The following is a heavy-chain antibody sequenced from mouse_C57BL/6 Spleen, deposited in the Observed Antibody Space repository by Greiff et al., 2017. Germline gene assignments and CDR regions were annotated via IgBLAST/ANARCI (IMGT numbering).Heavy chain of an antibody. D-gene: IGHD1-1*01. V-gene: IGHV1-53*01. CDR2: INPSNGGT. J-gene: IGHJ1*03. CDR3: ARSGTVVARGYFDV. Sequence: QVHVKQPGTELVKPGASVKLSCKASGYTFTSYWMHWVKQRPGQGLEWIGNINPSNGGTNYNEKFKSKATLTVDKSSSTAYMQLSSLTSEDSAVYYCARSGTVVARGYFDVWGTGTTVTVSS. CDR1: GYTFTSYW.